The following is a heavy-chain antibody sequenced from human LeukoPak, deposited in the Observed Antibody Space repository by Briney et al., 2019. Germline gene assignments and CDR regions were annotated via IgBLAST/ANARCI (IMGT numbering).Heavy chain of an antibody. D-gene: IGHD6-13*01. CDR2: IYHSGST. J-gene: IGHJ3*02. CDR1: GGSISSSNW. V-gene: IGHV4-4*02. Sequence: SGTLSLTCAVSGGSISSSNWWSWVRQPPGKGLEWIGEIYHSGSTNYNPSLKSRVTISVDKSKNQFSLKLSSVTAADTAVYYCAREGPSPIAAAGTDAFDIWGQGTMVTVSS. CDR3: AREGPSPIAAAGTDAFDI.